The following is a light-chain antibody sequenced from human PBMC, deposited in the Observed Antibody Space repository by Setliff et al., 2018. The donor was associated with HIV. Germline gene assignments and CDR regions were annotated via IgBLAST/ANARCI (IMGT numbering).Light chain of an antibody. CDR2: EDH. J-gene: IGLJ1*01. CDR1: TLGDRY. V-gene: IGLV3-1*01. CDR3: QAWDSSTYV. Sequence: SYELTQPPSVSVSPGQTARITCSGGTLGDRYASWYQQKPGQSPVLVIYEDHKRPSGIPERFSGSNSGDTATLTISGTQAMDEADYYCQAWDSSTYVFGTGTKV.